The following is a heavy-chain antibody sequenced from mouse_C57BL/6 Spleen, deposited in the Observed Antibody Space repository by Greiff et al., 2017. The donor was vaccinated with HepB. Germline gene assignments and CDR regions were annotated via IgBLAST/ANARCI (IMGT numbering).Heavy chain of an antibody. V-gene: IGHV1-75*01. D-gene: IGHD2-3*01. CDR2: IFPGSGST. Sequence: VKLVESGPELVKPGASVKISCKASGYTFTDYYINWVKQRPGQGLEWIGWIFPGSGSTYYNEKFKGKATLTVDKSSSTAYMLLSSLTSEDSAVYFCARKEDGQAWFAYWGQGTLVTVSA. J-gene: IGHJ3*01. CDR3: ARKEDGQAWFAY. CDR1: GYTFTDYY.